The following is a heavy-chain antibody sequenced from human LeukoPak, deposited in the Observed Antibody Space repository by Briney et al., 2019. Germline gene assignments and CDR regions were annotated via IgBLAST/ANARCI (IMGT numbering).Heavy chain of an antibody. V-gene: IGHV1-2*02. J-gene: IGHJ6*03. CDR2: INPNSGGT. CDR1: GYTFTGYY. Sequence: ASVKVSCKASGYTFTGYYMHWVRQAPGQGLEWMGWINPNSGGTNYAQKFQGRVTMSRDTSTSTVYMELNSLTSEDTAVYFCARSAEHCNNGVCFTDYYMDVWGKGTTVTVSS. D-gene: IGHD2-8*01. CDR3: ARSAEHCNNGVCFTDYYMDV.